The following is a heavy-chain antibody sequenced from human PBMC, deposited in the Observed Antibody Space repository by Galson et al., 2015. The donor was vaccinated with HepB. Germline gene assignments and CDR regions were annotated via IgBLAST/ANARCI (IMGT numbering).Heavy chain of an antibody. Sequence: SCKASGGTFSSYTISWVRQAPGQGLERMGRIIPILGIANYAQKFQGRVTITADKSTSTAYMELSSLRSEDTAVYYCARSISGGHDAFDIWGQGTMVTVSS. CDR3: ARSISGGHDAFDI. V-gene: IGHV1-69*02. CDR2: IIPILGIA. J-gene: IGHJ3*02. CDR1: GGTFSSYT. D-gene: IGHD3-10*01.